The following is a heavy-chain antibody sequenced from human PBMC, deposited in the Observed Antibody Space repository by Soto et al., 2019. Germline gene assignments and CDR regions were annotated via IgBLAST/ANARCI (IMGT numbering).Heavy chain of an antibody. CDR3: ARGLPGRSSSWYRN. J-gene: IGHJ4*02. CDR2: INHSGST. V-gene: IGHV4-34*01. CDR1: GGSFSGYY. Sequence: SETLSLTCAVYGGSFSGYYWSWIRQPPGKGLEWIGGINHSGSTDYNPSLKSRVTISVDTSKNQFSLKVNSVTAADTAVYYCARGLPGRSSSWYRNWGQGTLVTVSS. D-gene: IGHD6-13*01.